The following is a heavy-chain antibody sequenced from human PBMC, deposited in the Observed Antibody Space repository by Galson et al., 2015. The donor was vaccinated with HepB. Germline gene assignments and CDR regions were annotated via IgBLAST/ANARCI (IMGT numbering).Heavy chain of an antibody. D-gene: IGHD2-15*01. CDR2: ISYDGSNK. CDR3: AKVRATRDCSGGSCYNYYYGMDV. CDR1: GFTFCSYG. V-gene: IGHV3-30*18. Sequence: SLRLSCAASGFTFCSYGMHWVRQAPGKGLEWVAVISYDGSNKYYADSVKGRFTISRDNSKNTLYLQMNSLRAEDTAVYYCAKVRATRDCSGGSCYNYYYGMDVWGQGTTVTVSS. J-gene: IGHJ6*02.